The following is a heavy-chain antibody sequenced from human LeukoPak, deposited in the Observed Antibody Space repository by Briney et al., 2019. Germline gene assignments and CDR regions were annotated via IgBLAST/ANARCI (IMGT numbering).Heavy chain of an antibody. CDR2: ISSSSSYT. V-gene: IGHV3-11*06. Sequence: GGSLRLSCAASGFTFSDYYMSWIRQAPGKGLEWVSYISSSSSYTNYADSVKGRFTISRDNAKNPLYLQMNSLRAEDTAVYYCAREFSHYYGSGSYRYYFDYWGQGTLVTVSS. CDR3: AREFSHYYGSGSYRYYFDY. J-gene: IGHJ4*02. D-gene: IGHD3-10*01. CDR1: GFTFSDYY.